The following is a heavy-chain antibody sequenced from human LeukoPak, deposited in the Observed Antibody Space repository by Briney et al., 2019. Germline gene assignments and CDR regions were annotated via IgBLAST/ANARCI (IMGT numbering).Heavy chain of an antibody. J-gene: IGHJ3*02. CDR1: GFTLSSYA. Sequence: QTGGSLRLSCVASGFTLSSYAMSWVRQAPGKGLHWVSSLGISGGYTWYAGSVKGRFTISRDSSKNTLYLQMNSLRAEDTAVYYCAKYYYDSSGYYHAFDIWGQGTMVTVSS. V-gene: IGHV3-23*01. CDR2: LGISGGYT. D-gene: IGHD3-22*01. CDR3: AKYYYDSSGYYHAFDI.